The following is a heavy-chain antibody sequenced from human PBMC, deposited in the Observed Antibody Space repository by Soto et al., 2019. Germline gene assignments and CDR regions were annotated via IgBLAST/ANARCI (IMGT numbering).Heavy chain of an antibody. CDR2: INSDGTST. V-gene: IGHV3-74*01. Sequence: EVQLVESGGYLVEPGGSLRLSCAASGFTFSSYWLHWVRQAPGKGLVWVSRINSDGTSTSYAESVKDRCTISRDNAKNTLYLQMTSLTAEDTAMYYCATDSGGSYGDREYPFDYWGQGTLVTVSS. D-gene: IGHD4-17*01. CDR1: GFTFSSYW. CDR3: ATDSGGSYGDREYPFDY. J-gene: IGHJ4*02.